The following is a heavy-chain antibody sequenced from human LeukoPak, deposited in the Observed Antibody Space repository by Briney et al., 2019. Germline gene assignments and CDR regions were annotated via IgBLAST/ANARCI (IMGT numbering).Heavy chain of an antibody. Sequence: PGGSLRLSCAASGFTFSSYDMHWVRQATGKGLEWVSAIGTAGDTYYPGSVKGRFTISRENAKNSLYLQMNSLRAGDTAVYYCARGPPNYDSSGYYFLDYWGQGTLVTVSP. J-gene: IGHJ4*02. CDR1: GFTFSSYD. V-gene: IGHV3-13*01. CDR3: ARGPPNYDSSGYYFLDY. CDR2: IGTAGDT. D-gene: IGHD3-22*01.